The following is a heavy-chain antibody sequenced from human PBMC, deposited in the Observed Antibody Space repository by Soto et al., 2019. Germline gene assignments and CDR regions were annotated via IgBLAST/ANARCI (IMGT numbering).Heavy chain of an antibody. CDR3: ARVHPTDFGLDY. D-gene: IGHD3-10*01. V-gene: IGHV4-31*03. CDR1: GDSISSGSYY. Sequence: SETLSLTCTVSGDSISSGSYYWSWIRQHPGKGLEWIGYIFSSGKTFYNPSLRSRVAISIGTSENHFSLKLNSVTAADTAVYYCARVHPTDFGLDYWGQGTLVTVSS. CDR2: IFSSGKT. J-gene: IGHJ4*02.